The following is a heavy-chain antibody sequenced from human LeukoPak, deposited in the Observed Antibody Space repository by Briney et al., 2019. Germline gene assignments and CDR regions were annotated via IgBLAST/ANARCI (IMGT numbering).Heavy chain of an antibody. Sequence: GGSLRLSCAASGFTFSSYGMHWVRQAPGKGLEWVAVIWYDGSNKYYADSVKGRFTISRDNSKNTLYLQMNSLRAEDTAVYYCAKDYPYDFWSGYYPDVWGKGATVTVSS. J-gene: IGHJ6*04. V-gene: IGHV3-33*06. CDR1: GFTFSSYG. D-gene: IGHD3-3*01. CDR2: IWYDGSNK. CDR3: AKDYPYDFWSGYYPDV.